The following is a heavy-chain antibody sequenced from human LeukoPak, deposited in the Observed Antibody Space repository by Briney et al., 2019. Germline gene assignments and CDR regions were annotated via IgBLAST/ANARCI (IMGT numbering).Heavy chain of an antibody. J-gene: IGHJ5*02. Sequence: ASVKVSCKVSGYTFTSYDINWVRQATGQGLEWMGWMNPNSGNTGYAQKFQGRVTITRNTSISTAYMELSSLRSEDTAVYYCARGYCSSTSCYLGQNWFDPWGQGTLVTVSS. CDR3: ARGYCSSTSCYLGQNWFDP. CDR2: MNPNSGNT. CDR1: GYTFTSYD. D-gene: IGHD2-2*01. V-gene: IGHV1-8*03.